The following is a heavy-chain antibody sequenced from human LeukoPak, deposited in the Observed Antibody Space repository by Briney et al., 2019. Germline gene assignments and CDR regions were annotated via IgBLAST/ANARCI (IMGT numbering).Heavy chain of an antibody. CDR1: GFTFSSYS. CDR3: ARDRIAVADNWFDP. V-gene: IGHV3-21*01. CDR2: ISSSSYI. Sequence: PGGSLRLSCAASGFTFSSYSMNWVRQAPGKGLEWVSCISSSSYIYYADSVKGRFTISRDNAKNSLYLQMNSLRAEDTAVYYCARDRIAVADNWFDPWGQGTLVTVSS. J-gene: IGHJ5*02. D-gene: IGHD6-19*01.